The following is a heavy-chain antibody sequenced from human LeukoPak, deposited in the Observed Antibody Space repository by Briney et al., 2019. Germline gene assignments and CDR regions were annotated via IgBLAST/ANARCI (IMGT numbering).Heavy chain of an antibody. D-gene: IGHD3-22*01. J-gene: IGHJ4*02. CDR3: ATPPRGGAGYFDY. V-gene: IGHV3-30*04. CDR2: ISYDGSNK. CDR1: GFTFSSYA. Sequence: PGRSLRLSCAASGFTFSSYAMRWVRQAPGKGLEWVAVISYDGSNKYYADSVRGRFTISIDNSKNTLYLQMNSLRAEETAVYYCATPPRGGAGYFDYWGQGTLVSVSS.